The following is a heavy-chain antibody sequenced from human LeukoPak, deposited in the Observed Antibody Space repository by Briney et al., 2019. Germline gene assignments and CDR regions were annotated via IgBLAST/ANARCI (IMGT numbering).Heavy chain of an antibody. CDR1: GGSMSSGDYS. CDR3: AREVVVAATYDY. CDR2: ISDSGST. Sequence: PSETLSLTCAVSGGSMSSGDYSWTWIRQPPGKGLEWIGYISDSGSTYYNPSLKSRVTMSVDTSKNQFSLKLSSVTAADTAVYYCAREVVVAATYDYWGQGTLVTVSS. J-gene: IGHJ4*02. V-gene: IGHV4-30-4*07. D-gene: IGHD2-15*01.